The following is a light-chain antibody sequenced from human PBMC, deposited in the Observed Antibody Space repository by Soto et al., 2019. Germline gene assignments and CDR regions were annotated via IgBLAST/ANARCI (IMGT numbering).Light chain of an antibody. V-gene: IGKV1-9*01. CDR2: GAS. CDR1: QNIRSS. J-gene: IGKJ4*01. Sequence: DIQLTQSPSFLSASVGDRVTVTCRSSQNIRSSLAWYQQKPWKAPKVLIYGASTLQSGAPPRFGVSGCWTAFTSTISSLQPEYGAKYVCQQVHDYPINFGGGTNVDIK. CDR3: QQVHDYPIN.